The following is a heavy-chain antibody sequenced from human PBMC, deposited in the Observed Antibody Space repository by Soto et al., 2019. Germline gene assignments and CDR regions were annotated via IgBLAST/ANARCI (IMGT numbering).Heavy chain of an antibody. D-gene: IGHD3-3*01. CDR3: ARDYDFWSGPYYGMDV. V-gene: IGHV3-48*03. Sequence: GGSLRLSCAASGFTFSSYEMNWVRQAPGKGLEWVSYISSSGSTIYYADSVKGRFTISRDNAKNSLYLQMNSLRAEDTAVYYCARDYDFWSGPYYGMDVWGQGTTVTAP. J-gene: IGHJ6*02. CDR1: GFTFSSYE. CDR2: ISSSGSTI.